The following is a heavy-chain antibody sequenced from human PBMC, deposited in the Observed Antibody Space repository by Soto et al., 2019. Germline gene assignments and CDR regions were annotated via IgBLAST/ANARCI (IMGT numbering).Heavy chain of an antibody. D-gene: IGHD3-22*01. CDR2: INPSGGST. CDR1: GYTFTSYY. Sequence: GASVKVSCKASGYTFTSYYMHWVRQAPGQGLEWMGIINPSGGSTSYAQKFQGRVTMTGDKSTSTDYMELSSLRSEDTAVYYCARAAPGDSRVNYLGYFDSWGQGPLVTV. V-gene: IGHV1-46*01. CDR3: ARAAPGDSRVNYLGYFDS. J-gene: IGHJ4*02.